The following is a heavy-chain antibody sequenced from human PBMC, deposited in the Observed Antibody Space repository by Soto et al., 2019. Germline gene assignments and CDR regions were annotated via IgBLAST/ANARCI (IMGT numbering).Heavy chain of an antibody. CDR1: GFSFVHYA. V-gene: IGHV3-23*01. J-gene: IGHJ4*02. CDR3: AKATTNGGWFNPFDS. CDR2: LSGSGTST. Sequence: GGSVRLSCAASGFSFVHYAMNSARQAPGKGLEWVSGLSGSGTSTYYADSVKGRFTISRDNSRDTLFLQMNSLTADDTAVYYCAKATTNGGWFNPFDSWGQGALVTVSS. D-gene: IGHD6-19*01.